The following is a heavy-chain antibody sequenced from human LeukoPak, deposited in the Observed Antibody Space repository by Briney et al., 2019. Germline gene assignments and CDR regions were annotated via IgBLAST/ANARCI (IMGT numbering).Heavy chain of an antibody. D-gene: IGHD2-2*01. CDR3: ARLTYCSSTSCYHAFDI. CDR1: GGSFSGYY. CDR2: INHSGSA. J-gene: IGHJ3*02. Sequence: SETLSLTCAVSGGSFSGYYWTWIRQPPGKGLEWIGEINHSGSANYNPSLKSRVTISLDTSKNQFSLKLSSVTAADTAVYYCARLTYCSSTSCYHAFDIWGQGTMVTVSS. V-gene: IGHV4-34*01.